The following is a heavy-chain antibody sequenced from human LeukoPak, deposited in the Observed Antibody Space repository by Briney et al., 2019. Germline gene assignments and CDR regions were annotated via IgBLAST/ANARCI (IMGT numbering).Heavy chain of an antibody. CDR3: VGGDY. V-gene: IGHV3-30*03. CDR1: GFTFSSYG. CDR2: ISYDARSN. J-gene: IGHJ4*02. Sequence: GGSLRLSCATSGFTFSSYGMHWVRQVPGKGLEWVAVISYDARSNYHVDSVKGRFTISRDNSKNTLYLQMGSLRAEDMAVYYCVGGDYWGQGTLVTVSS.